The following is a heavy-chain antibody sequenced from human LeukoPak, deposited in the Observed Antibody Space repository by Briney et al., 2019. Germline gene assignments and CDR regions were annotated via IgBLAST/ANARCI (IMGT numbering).Heavy chain of an antibody. CDR2: IKQDGSEK. J-gene: IGHJ4*02. CDR3: ARDSAGNDY. Sequence: PGGSLRLSCAASGFTFNDYYMSWIRQAPGKGLEWVANIKQDGSEKYYVDSAKGRFTISRDNAKNSLYLQMNSLRAEDTAMYYCARDSAGNDYWGQGTLVTVSS. CDR1: GFTFNDYY. V-gene: IGHV3-7*01. D-gene: IGHD6-13*01.